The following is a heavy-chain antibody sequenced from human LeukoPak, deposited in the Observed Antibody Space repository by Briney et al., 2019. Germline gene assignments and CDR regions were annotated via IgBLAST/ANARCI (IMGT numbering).Heavy chain of an antibody. CDR1: GFTVSSNY. CDR2: IYSGGST. CDR3: ARLTYGYNSGLDY. D-gene: IGHD5-24*01. J-gene: IGHJ4*02. V-gene: IGHV3-66*02. Sequence: GGSLRLSCAASGFTVSSNYMSWVRQAPGKGLEWVSVIYSGGSTYYADSVKGRFTISRDNSKNTLYLQMKSLRAEDTAVYYCARLTYGYNSGLDYWGQGTLVTVSS.